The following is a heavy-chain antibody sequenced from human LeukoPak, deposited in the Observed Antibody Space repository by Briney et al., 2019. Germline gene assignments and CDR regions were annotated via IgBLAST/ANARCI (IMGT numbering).Heavy chain of an antibody. Sequence: ASVKVSCKVSGYTLTELSMHWVRQAPGKGLEWMGGLDPEDGETIYAQKFQGRVTMTEDTSTDTAYMELSSLRSEDTAVYYCATDLPYHDYVWGSYSPYFDYWGQGTLVTVSS. V-gene: IGHV1-24*01. CDR2: LDPEDGET. CDR3: ATDLPYHDYVWGSYSPYFDY. CDR1: GYTLTELS. D-gene: IGHD3-16*01. J-gene: IGHJ4*02.